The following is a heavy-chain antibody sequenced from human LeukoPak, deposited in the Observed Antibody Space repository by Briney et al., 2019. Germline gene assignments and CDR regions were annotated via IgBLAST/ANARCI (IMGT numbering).Heavy chain of an antibody. CDR3: AREIAAAGTAGI. Sequence: SVKVSYKASGGTFNSYAISWVRQAPGKGLEWMGGMITIFGTANYAQKFQGRVTITTDESTSTAYMELSSLRSEDTAVYYCAREIAAAGTAGIWGQGTVVTVSS. D-gene: IGHD6-13*01. CDR2: MITIFGTA. V-gene: IGHV1-69*05. CDR1: GGTFNSYA. J-gene: IGHJ4*02.